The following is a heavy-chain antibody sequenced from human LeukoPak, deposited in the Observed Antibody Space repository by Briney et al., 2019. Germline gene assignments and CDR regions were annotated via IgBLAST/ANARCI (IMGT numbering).Heavy chain of an antibody. J-gene: IGHJ4*02. CDR3: TTGRSIRYFDY. CDR1: GVSIFSYY. V-gene: IGHV4-59*08. Sequence: SETLSLTCTVYGVSIFSYYWNLIRQPPGQGLEWIGYIHYSGTTNYNPSLKSRVSISIDTSKSQFSLKLTSATAADTAIYYCTTGRSIRYFDYWGQGTLLSVSS. CDR2: IHYSGTT. D-gene: IGHD3-9*01.